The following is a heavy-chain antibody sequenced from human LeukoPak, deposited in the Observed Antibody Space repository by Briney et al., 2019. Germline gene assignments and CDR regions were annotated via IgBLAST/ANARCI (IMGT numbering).Heavy chain of an antibody. CDR3: ARHGTGGTNLNWFDP. CDR1: GGSISSFY. CDR2: IYYSGST. D-gene: IGHD1-1*01. Sequence: SATLSLTCTVSGGSISSFYWSWIRQPPGKGLEWIGYIYYSGSTNYNPSLKSRVTISVDTSKNQFSLKLSSVTAADTAVYYCARHGTGGTNLNWFDPWGQGTLVTVSS. J-gene: IGHJ5*02. V-gene: IGHV4-59*08.